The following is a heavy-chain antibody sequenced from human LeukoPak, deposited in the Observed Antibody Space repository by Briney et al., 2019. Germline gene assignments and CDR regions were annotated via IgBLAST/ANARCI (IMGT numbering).Heavy chain of an antibody. CDR1: GYRFTNYW. Sequence: GESLKISCKGSGYRFTNYWIAWVGQLPGKGLEWMGIIYPGDSDTRYRPSFQGQVTISADKSISTAYLQWSSLKASDTAVYYCARLSDGDLDFWGQGTLVTVSS. J-gene: IGHJ4*02. V-gene: IGHV5-51*01. CDR3: ARLSDGDLDF. CDR2: IYPGDSDT. D-gene: IGHD2-21*02.